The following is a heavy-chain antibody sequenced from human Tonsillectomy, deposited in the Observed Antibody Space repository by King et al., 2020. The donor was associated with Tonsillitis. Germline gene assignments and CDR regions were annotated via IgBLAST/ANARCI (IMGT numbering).Heavy chain of an antibody. D-gene: IGHD3-16*02. CDR3: AKVRGDDYVWGSYRPGEY. CDR1: GFTFSSYG. Sequence: VQLVESGGGVVQPGGSLRLSCAASGFTFSSYGMHWVRQAPGKGLEWVAFIRYDGSDKYYADSVKGRFTISRDNSKNTLYLQMNTLRTEDTAVYYCAKVRGDDYVWGSYRPGEYWGQGTLVSVSS. V-gene: IGHV3-30*02. J-gene: IGHJ4*02. CDR2: IRYDGSDK.